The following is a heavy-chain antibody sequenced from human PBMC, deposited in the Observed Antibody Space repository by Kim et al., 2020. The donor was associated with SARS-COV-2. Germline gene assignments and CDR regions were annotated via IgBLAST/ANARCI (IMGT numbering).Heavy chain of an antibody. CDR1: GITFSSYW. Sequence: GGSLRLSCAASGITFSSYWMSWVRQAPGKGLEWVANIKHDGSEKNYVDSVKGRFIISRDNAKNSLYLQMISLGAEDTAVYYCARELGVHGVSCWGFLFD. CDR2: IKHDGSEK. J-gene: IGHJ4*01. D-gene: IGHD2-15*01. V-gene: IGHV3-7*01. CDR3: ARELGVHGVSCWGFLFD.